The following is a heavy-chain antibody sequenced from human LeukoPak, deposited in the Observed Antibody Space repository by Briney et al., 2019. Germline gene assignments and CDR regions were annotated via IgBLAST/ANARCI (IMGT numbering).Heavy chain of an antibody. D-gene: IGHD6-19*01. J-gene: IGHJ4*02. V-gene: IGHV4-59*04. CDR2: IYYSGST. Sequence: SETLSLTCTVSGGSISSYYWSWLRQPPGKGLEWIGYIYYSGSTYYNPSLKSRVTISVDTSKNQFSLKLNSVTAADTAVYYCARRTGYSSGSFDYWGQGTLVTVSS. CDR1: GGSISSYY. CDR3: ARRTGYSSGSFDY.